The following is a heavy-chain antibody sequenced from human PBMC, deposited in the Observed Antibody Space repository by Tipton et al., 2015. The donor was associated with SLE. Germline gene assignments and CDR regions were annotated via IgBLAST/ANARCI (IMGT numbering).Heavy chain of an antibody. Sequence: TLSLTCAVYGGSFSDYHWSWIRQSPGKGLEWIAKIHHGGTTYYNPSLKSRVTISTDASKNQFSLKLSSVTAADTAVYYCARVIENWFDLWGQGTLVTVSS. CDR3: ARVIENWFDL. CDR2: IHHGGTT. V-gene: IGHV4-34*01. CDR1: GGSFSDYH. J-gene: IGHJ5*02.